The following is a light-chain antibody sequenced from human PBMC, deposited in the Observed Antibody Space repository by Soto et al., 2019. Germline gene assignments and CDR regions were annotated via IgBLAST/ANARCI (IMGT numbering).Light chain of an antibody. V-gene: IGKV3-15*01. CDR2: GAS. J-gene: IGKJ1*01. CDR3: QKYNTWPRT. CDR1: QSVSSN. Sequence: EIVMTQSPATLSVSPGERATLSCRASQSVSSNLAWYQQKPGQAPRLLIYGASTRATGIPARFSGSGSGTEFTITISSLQSEDFAVYYCQKYNTWPRTFGQGTKVEIK.